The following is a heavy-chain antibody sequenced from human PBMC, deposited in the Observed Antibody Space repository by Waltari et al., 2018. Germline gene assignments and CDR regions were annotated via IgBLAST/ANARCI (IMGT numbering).Heavy chain of an antibody. V-gene: IGHV4-39*07. CDR2: IYYSGST. CDR1: GGSISSNPYY. Sequence: QLQLQESGPRLVKPSETLSLTCTVSGGSISSNPYYWGWIRRHPGKGLEWIGNIYYSGSTYYNPSLKSRVTISVDTSNNQLSLRLSSVTAADTAVYYCARDVDMSFYYYMDVWGKGTTVTISS. D-gene: IGHD5-12*01. J-gene: IGHJ6*03. CDR3: ARDVDMSFYYYMDV.